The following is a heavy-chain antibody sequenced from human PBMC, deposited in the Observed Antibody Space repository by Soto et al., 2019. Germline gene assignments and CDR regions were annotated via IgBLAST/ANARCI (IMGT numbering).Heavy chain of an antibody. V-gene: IGHV3-23*01. CDR3: ARGGRQNYPPTDY. CDR1: GFTFTTYA. CDR2: ISGSGGNT. J-gene: IGHJ4*02. D-gene: IGHD1-7*01. Sequence: EVKLLESGGGLVQPGGSLRLSCAASGFTFTTYAMNWVRQAPGKGLELVSVISGSGGNTYYADSVKGRFTISRDSSKNTVDLQMNSLRAEDTAVYYCARGGRQNYPPTDYWGQGTLVTVSS.